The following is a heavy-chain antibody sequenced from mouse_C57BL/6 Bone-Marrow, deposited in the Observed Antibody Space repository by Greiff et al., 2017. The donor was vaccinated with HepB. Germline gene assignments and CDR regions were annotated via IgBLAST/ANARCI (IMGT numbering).Heavy chain of an antibody. CDR2: IYPGDGDT. J-gene: IGHJ2*01. D-gene: IGHD1-1*01. CDR3: ASKATVVDY. CDR1: GYAFSSSW. Sequence: VQLQQSGPELVKPGASVKISCKASGYAFSSSWMNWVKQRPGKGLEWIGRIYPGDGDTNYNGKFKGKATLTADKSSSTAYMQLSSLTSEDSAVYFCASKATVVDYWGQGTTLTVSS. V-gene: IGHV1-82*01.